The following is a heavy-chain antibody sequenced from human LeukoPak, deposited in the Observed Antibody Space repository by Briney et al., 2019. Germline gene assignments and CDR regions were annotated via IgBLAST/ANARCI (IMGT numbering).Heavy chain of an antibody. J-gene: IGHJ4*02. CDR3: ASGYSGYEPFDY. D-gene: IGHD5-12*01. Sequence: GGSLRLSCAASGFTFSSYSMNWVRQAPGKGLEWVSSISSSSSYIYYADSVKGRFTFSRDNAKNSLYLQMNSLRAEDTAVYYCASGYSGYEPFDYWGQGTLVTVSS. V-gene: IGHV3-21*01. CDR2: ISSSSSYI. CDR1: GFTFSSYS.